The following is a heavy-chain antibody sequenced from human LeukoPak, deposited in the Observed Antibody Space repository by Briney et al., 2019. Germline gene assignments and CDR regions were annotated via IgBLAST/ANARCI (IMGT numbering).Heavy chain of an antibody. CDR1: GGSISSYY. D-gene: IGHD3-3*01. CDR3: AWTNYDFWSGHNWFDP. CDR2: IYYSGST. V-gene: IGHV4-59*01. J-gene: IGHJ5*02. Sequence: ETLSLTCTVSGGSISSYYWSWIRQPPGKGLEWIGYIYYSGSTNYNPSLKSRVTISVDTSKNQFSLKLSSVTAADTAVYYCAWTNYDFWSGHNWFDPWGQGTLVTVSS.